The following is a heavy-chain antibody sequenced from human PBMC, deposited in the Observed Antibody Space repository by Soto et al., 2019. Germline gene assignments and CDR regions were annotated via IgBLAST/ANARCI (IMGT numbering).Heavy chain of an antibody. CDR3: AHREGYCVGHKCQMRAFDV. CDR2: IYWDDDK. D-gene: IGHD2-15*01. CDR1: GFSLNTPAEG. V-gene: IGHV2-5*02. Sequence: QITLKESGPTLVKPTETLTLTCTFSGFSLNTPAEGVGWIRQPPGKALEWLALIYWDDDKHYNPSLRSRLTISKDTSKNLVVLAMTNLDPVDTATYYCAHREGYCVGHKCQMRAFDVWGRGTMVTVSS. J-gene: IGHJ3*01.